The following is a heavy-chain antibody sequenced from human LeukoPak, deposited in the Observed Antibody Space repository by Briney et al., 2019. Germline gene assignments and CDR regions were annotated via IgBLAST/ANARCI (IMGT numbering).Heavy chain of an antibody. D-gene: IGHD6-19*01. CDR2: ISWNSGSI. J-gene: IGHJ3*02. V-gene: IGHV3-9*01. CDR1: GFTFHDYA. CDR3: AKDMRAVAGTDAFDI. Sequence: GGSLRLSCAASGFTFHDYAMHWVRQGPGKGLEWVSGISWNSGSIGYADSVKGRFTISRDNAKNALYLQMNSLRVEDTALYYCAKDMRAVAGTDAFDIWGQGTMVTVSS.